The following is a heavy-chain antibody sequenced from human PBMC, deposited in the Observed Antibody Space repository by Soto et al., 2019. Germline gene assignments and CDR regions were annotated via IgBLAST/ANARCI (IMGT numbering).Heavy chain of an antibody. CDR1: VVTFSSYG. V-gene: IGHV3-23*01. D-gene: IGHD3-10*01. CDR2: ISGSGGST. Sequence: VGSLGLSCSASVVTFSSYGMGLFLQAPGKGLEWVSAISGSGGSTYYADSVKCRFNISIDNSKNTLYLQMNSLRAEDTAVYYCEKRLIWLGFEYWGPGPMVPVSS. J-gene: IGHJ4*02. CDR3: EKRLIWLGFEY.